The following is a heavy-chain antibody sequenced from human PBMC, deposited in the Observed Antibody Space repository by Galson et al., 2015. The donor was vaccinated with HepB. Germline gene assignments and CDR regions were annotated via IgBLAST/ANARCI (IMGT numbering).Heavy chain of an antibody. Sequence: QSGAEVKKPGESLKISCKASGYTFTSYAMNWVRQAPGQGLEWMGWINTNTGNPTYAQGFTGRFVFSLDTSVSTAYLQISSLKAEDTAVYYCARDEGDIVVVPAARWYYYGMDVWGQGTTVTVSS. CDR3: ARDEGDIVVVPAARWYYYGMDV. D-gene: IGHD2-2*01. V-gene: IGHV7-4-1*02. CDR2: INTNTGNP. J-gene: IGHJ6*02. CDR1: GYTFTSYA.